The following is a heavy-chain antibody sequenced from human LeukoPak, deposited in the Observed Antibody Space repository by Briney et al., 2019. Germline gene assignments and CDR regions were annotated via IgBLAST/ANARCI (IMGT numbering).Heavy chain of an antibody. CDR2: ISYDGGNR. V-gene: IGHV3-30-3*01. Sequence: PGRSLRLSCAASGFTFSSYAMHWVRQAPGKGLEWVAVISYDGGNRYYADSVKGRFTISRDNSKNTLYPQMNSLRGEDTAVYYCARDRYNWNDGRRSVFDYWGQGTLVTVSS. D-gene: IGHD1-1*01. J-gene: IGHJ4*02. CDR1: GFTFSSYA. CDR3: ARDRYNWNDGRRSVFDY.